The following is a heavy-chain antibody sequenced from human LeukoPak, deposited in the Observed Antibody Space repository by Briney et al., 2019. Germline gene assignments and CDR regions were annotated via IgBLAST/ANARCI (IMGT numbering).Heavy chain of an antibody. Sequence: SETMSLTCTVSGGSISSSSYYWGWIRQPPGKGLEWIGSMYYSGSTYYNPSLKSRVTISVDTSKNQFSLKLSSVTAADTAVYYCARHPTSPYGLVMDVWGKGTTVTVSS. D-gene: IGHD3-10*01. CDR2: MYYSGST. J-gene: IGHJ6*03. V-gene: IGHV4-39*01. CDR1: GGSISSSSYY. CDR3: ARHPTSPYGLVMDV.